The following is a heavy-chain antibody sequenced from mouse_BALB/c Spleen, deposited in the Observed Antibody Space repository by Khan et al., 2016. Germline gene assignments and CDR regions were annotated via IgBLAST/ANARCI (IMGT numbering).Heavy chain of an antibody. CDR3: ACYYYGSSYGAMDY. V-gene: IGHV1-82*01. CDR2: IYPGDGDT. J-gene: IGHJ4*01. Sequence: VQLQQSGPELVKPGASVKISCKASGYAFSSSWMNWVKQRPGQGLEWIGRIYPGDGDTNYNGKFKGKATLTADKSSSTAYMQLSSLTSVDSAVYFCACYYYGSSYGAMDYWGQGTSVTVSS. D-gene: IGHD1-1*01. CDR1: GYAFSSSW.